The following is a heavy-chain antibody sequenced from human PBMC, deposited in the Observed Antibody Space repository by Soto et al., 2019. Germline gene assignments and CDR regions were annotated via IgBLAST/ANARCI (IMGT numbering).Heavy chain of an antibody. D-gene: IGHD3-3*01. CDR2: IYYSGST. V-gene: IGHV4-59*01. CDR3: ARVVTIFGVVPGWFDP. CDR1: GGSISSYY. Sequence: SETLSLTCTVSGGSISSYYWSWIRQPPGKGLEWIGYIYYSGSTNYNPSLKSRVTISVDTSKNQFSLKLSSVTAADTAVYYCARVVTIFGVVPGWFDPWGQGTLVTVSP. J-gene: IGHJ5*02.